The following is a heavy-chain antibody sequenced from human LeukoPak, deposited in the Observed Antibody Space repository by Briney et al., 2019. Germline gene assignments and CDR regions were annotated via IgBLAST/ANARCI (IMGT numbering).Heavy chain of an antibody. J-gene: IGHJ5*02. V-gene: IGHV4-34*01. CDR2: INHSGST. D-gene: IGHD6-13*01. Sequence: SETLSLACAVYGGSFSGYYWSWIRQPPGKGLEWIGEINHSGSTNYNPSLKSRVTISVDTSKNQFSLKLSSVTAADTAVYYCARDFCPTYSSSCGGVNWFDPWGQGTLVTVSS. CDR1: GGSFSGYY. CDR3: ARDFCPTYSSSCGGVNWFDP.